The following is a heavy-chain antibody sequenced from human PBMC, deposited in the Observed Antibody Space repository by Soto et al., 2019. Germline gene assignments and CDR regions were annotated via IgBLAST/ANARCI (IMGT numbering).Heavy chain of an antibody. Sequence: PGGSLRLSCAASGFTVSSHYMTWVRQAPGKGLEYVSAISSNGGSTYYANSVKGRFTISRDNSKNTLYLQMGSLRAEDMAVYYCARGFGWLDYWGQGTLVTVSS. D-gene: IGHD6-19*01. V-gene: IGHV3-64*01. CDR3: ARGFGWLDY. CDR1: GFTVSSHY. CDR2: ISSNGGST. J-gene: IGHJ4*02.